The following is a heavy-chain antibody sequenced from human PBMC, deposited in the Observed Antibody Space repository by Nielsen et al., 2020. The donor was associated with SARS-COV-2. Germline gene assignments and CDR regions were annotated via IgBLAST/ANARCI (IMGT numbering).Heavy chain of an antibody. V-gene: IGHV4-4*02. CDR3: ARVESGIVGASSFDY. Sequence: GSLRLSCAVSGGSISSSNWWSWVRQPPGKGLEWIGEIYHSGSTNYNPSLKSRVTISVDKSKNQFSLKLSSVTAADTAVYYCARVESGIVGASSFDYWGQGTLVTVSS. CDR2: IYHSGST. J-gene: IGHJ4*02. D-gene: IGHD1-26*01. CDR1: GGSISSSNW.